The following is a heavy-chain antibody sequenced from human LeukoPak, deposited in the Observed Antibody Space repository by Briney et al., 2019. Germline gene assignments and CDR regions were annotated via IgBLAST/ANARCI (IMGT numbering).Heavy chain of an antibody. CDR1: GYSFTSYW. Sequence: GESLKISCKGSGYSFTSYWIGWVRQMPGKGLEWMGIIYPGDSDTRYSPSFQGQVTISADKSISTAYLQWSSLKASDTAMYYCARQGTHLIAAAGIKAFDYWGQGTLVTVTS. D-gene: IGHD6-13*01. J-gene: IGHJ4*02. CDR3: ARQGTHLIAAAGIKAFDY. CDR2: IYPGDSDT. V-gene: IGHV5-51*01.